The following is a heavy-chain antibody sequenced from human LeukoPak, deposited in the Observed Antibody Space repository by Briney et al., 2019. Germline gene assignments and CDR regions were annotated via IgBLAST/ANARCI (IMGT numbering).Heavy chain of an antibody. V-gene: IGHV3-23*01. J-gene: IGHJ5*02. Sequence: PGGSLRLSCAASGFTFSSYGMSWVRQAPGKGLEWVSAISGSGGSTYYADSVKGRFTIYRDNSKNTLYLQMNSLRAEDTAVYNCAKGAGGFSYYNWFDPWGQGTLVTVSS. CDR2: ISGSGGST. CDR3: AKGAGGFSYYNWFDP. D-gene: IGHD5-18*01. CDR1: GFTFSSYG.